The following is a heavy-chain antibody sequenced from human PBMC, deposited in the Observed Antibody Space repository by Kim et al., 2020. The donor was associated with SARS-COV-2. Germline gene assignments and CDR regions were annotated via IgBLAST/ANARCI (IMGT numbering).Heavy chain of an antibody. D-gene: IGHD3-3*01. V-gene: IGHV3-33*01. CDR2: IWYDGSNK. CDR3: ARDRWSGLFDY. Sequence: GGSLRLSCAASGFTFSSYGMHWVRQAPGKGLEWVAVIWYDGSNKCYADSVKGRFTISRDNSKNTPYLQMNSLRAEDTAGYYCARDRWSGLFDYWGQGTLVTVSS. CDR1: GFTFSSYG. J-gene: IGHJ4*02.